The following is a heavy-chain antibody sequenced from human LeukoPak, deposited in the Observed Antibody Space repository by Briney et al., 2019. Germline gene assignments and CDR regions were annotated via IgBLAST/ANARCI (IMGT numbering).Heavy chain of an antibody. D-gene: IGHD6-19*01. CDR1: GGSISSYY. V-gene: IGHV4-4*07. Sequence: SETLSLTCTVSGGSISSYYWSWIRQPAGKGLQYIGRIYTSGSTDYNPSLESRITMSVDTSKNQFSLRLSSVTAADTAVYYCARPDNPAVAAFDNWGQGTLVTVSP. CDR2: IYTSGST. J-gene: IGHJ4*02. CDR3: ARPDNPAVAAFDN.